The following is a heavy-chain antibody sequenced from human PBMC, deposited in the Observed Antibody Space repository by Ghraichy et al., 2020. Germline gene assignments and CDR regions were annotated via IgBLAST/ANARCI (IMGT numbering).Heavy chain of an antibody. J-gene: IGHJ5*02. CDR1: GGSISSYY. Sequence: SETLSLTCTVSGGSISSYYWSWIRQPPGKGLEWIGYIYYSGSTNYNPSLKSRVTISVDTSKNQFSLKLSSVTAADTAVYYCARAGIAAAGTSGDWFDPWGQGTLVTVSS. CDR2: IYYSGST. V-gene: IGHV4-59*01. D-gene: IGHD6-13*01. CDR3: ARAGIAAAGTSGDWFDP.